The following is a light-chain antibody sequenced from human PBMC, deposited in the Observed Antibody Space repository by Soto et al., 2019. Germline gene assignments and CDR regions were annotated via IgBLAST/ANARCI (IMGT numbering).Light chain of an antibody. V-gene: IGLV2-14*01. J-gene: IGLJ2*01. CDR2: DVS. CDR3: SSYITSSTVV. Sequence: QSVLTQPASVSGSPGQSITISCTGTSSDVGGYKYVSWYQQHPGKAPKLMIYDVSNRPSGVSNRFSGSKSGNTASLTISRLQAEDEADYYCSSYITSSTVVFGGGTKLTVL. CDR1: SSDVGGYKY.